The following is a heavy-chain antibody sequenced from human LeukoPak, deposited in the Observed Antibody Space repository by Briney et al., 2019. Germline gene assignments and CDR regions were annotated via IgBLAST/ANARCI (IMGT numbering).Heavy chain of an antibody. CDR2: ISSTSYYT. D-gene: IGHD1-26*01. CDR3: VGELLNY. V-gene: IGHV3-11*03. CDR1: GFTFSDYY. Sequence: GGSLRLSCAASGFTFSDYYMSWIRQAPGKGLEWVSYISSTSYYTKYADSVKGRFTISRDNAKNSLYLQMNSLRVEDTAVYYCVGELLNYWGQGTLVTVSS. J-gene: IGHJ4*02.